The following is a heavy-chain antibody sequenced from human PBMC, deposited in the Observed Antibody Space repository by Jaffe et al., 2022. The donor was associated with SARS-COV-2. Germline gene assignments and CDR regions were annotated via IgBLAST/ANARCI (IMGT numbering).Heavy chain of an antibody. CDR1: GFTFGGHA. CDR2: ISYDGKNK. J-gene: IGHJ4*02. CDR3: ARDSWGFDY. Sequence: QVQLVESGGGVVQPGRSLRLSCAASGFTFGGHAMYWVRQAPGKGLERVAGISYDGKNKYYADSVKGRFTISRDNSKNTVYLQMDSLRAADTAVYYCARDSWGFDYWGQGTLVSISS. V-gene: IGHV3-30*04. D-gene: IGHD7-27*01.